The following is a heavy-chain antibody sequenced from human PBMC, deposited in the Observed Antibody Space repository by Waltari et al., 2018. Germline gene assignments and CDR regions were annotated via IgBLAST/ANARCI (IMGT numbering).Heavy chain of an antibody. CDR2: ISNTGLST. CDR3: AKVLVSTVTAAPLFDH. CDR1: GFSFSNYG. Sequence: EVQLLESGGGLVEPGGSLRLSCAASGFSFSNYGISGVRQAPGKGLDWVSAISNTGLSTYYADSVKGRFTISRDNSKNTLYLQMDSLRAEDTALYYCAKVLVSTVTAAPLFDHWGQGTLVTVSS. D-gene: IGHD4-17*01. V-gene: IGHV3-23*01. J-gene: IGHJ4*02.